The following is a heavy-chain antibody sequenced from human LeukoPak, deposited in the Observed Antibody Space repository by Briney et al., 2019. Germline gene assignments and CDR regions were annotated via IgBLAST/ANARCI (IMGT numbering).Heavy chain of an antibody. Sequence: TGGSLRLSCAASGFTFSSYAMHWVRQAPGKGLEWVAVISYDGSNKYYADSVKGRFTISRDNSKNTLYLQMNSLRAEDTAVYYCARSSGGNRRYYFDYWGQGTLVTVSS. CDR3: ARSSGGNRRYYFDY. J-gene: IGHJ4*02. V-gene: IGHV3-30*04. D-gene: IGHD2-15*01. CDR2: ISYDGSNK. CDR1: GFTFSSYA.